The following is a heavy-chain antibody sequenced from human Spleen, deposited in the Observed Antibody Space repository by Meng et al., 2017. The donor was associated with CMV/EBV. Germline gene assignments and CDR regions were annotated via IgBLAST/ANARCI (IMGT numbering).Heavy chain of an antibody. CDR1: GASFSSSPYY. CDR3: ARAPGDTVLKVYLYYFDY. J-gene: IGHJ4*02. V-gene: IGHV4-39*07. CDR2: LYYSGST. Sequence: SETLSLTCTVSGASFSSSPYYWAWIRQPPGKGLEWIGSLYYSGSTYYNLSLKSRVTISVDTSKIHFSLKLSSVTAADTAVYYCARAPGDTVLKVYLYYFDYWGQGTLVTVSS. D-gene: IGHD2-8*01.